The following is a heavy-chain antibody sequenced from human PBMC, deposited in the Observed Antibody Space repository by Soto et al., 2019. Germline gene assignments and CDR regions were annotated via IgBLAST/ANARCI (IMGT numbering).Heavy chain of an antibody. J-gene: IGHJ5*02. CDR2: MYYNGRT. CDR1: GASSSNYY. D-gene: IGHD3-10*01. CDR3: ARLRYYGSGSDWFGP. V-gene: IGHV4-59*08. Sequence: SDTLSLTCTVSGASSSNYYWSWIRQPPGKGLEWIAYMYYNGRTNYNPSLKNRVTISIDTSKNQFSLKLSSVTAADTAVYYCARLRYYGSGSDWFGPWGQGTLVTVSS.